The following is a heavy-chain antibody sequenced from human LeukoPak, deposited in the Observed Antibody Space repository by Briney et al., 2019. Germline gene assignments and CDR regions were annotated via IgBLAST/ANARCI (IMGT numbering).Heavy chain of an antibody. CDR2: ISAYNGNP. CDR3: ARDRRGRAVANPYYYNGMDV. J-gene: IGHJ6*04. CDR1: GYMFTSYG. V-gene: IGHV1-18*01. D-gene: IGHD6-19*01. Sequence: TVNVSCKASGYMFTSYGLSWGRQAPGQGVEWMWWISAYNGNPRYAQKFQGRVTMTTDTSTRTAYMGMRSLRSDDTAVYYCARDRRGRAVANPYYYNGMDVWGERTTVTVSS.